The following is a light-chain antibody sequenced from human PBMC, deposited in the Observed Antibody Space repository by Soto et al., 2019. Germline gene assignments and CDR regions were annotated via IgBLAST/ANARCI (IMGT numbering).Light chain of an antibody. J-gene: IGKJ1*01. Sequence: EVVLTQSPGTLSLSPGERATLSCRASQSVSSSYLAWYQQKPGQAPRLLIYGASSRATGIPDRFSGSGSGTDFTLTISRVEPEDVAVYYCQQYGGSTRTFGQGTKVDIK. CDR1: QSVSSSY. CDR2: GAS. CDR3: QQYGGSTRT. V-gene: IGKV3-20*01.